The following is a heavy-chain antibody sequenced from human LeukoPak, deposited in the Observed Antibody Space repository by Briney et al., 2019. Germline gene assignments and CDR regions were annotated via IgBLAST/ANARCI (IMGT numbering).Heavy chain of an antibody. Sequence: SETLSLTCTVSGDSIINYYWSWIRQPPGKGLEWIGYIYYDESTNYNPSLKSRVTTSLDTSKKYFSLKLTSVTAADTAVYFCAGGRVAGSLDYWGQGTLVTVSS. CDR3: AGGRVAGSLDY. CDR2: IYYDEST. J-gene: IGHJ4*02. D-gene: IGHD6-19*01. V-gene: IGHV4-59*01. CDR1: GDSIINYY.